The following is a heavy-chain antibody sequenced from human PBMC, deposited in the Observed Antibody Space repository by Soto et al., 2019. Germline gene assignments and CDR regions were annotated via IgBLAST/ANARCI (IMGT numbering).Heavy chain of an antibody. CDR2: IIPILGIA. CDR3: ARQEYCSGGSCSDY. J-gene: IGHJ4*02. Sequence: QVQLVQSGAEVKKPGSSVKVSCKASGGTFSSYTISWVRQAPGQGLEWKGRIIPILGIANYAQKFQGRVTITADKSTSTAYMELSSLRSEDTAVYYCARQEYCSGGSCSDYWGQGTLVTVSS. V-gene: IGHV1-69*02. CDR1: GGTFSSYT. D-gene: IGHD2-15*01.